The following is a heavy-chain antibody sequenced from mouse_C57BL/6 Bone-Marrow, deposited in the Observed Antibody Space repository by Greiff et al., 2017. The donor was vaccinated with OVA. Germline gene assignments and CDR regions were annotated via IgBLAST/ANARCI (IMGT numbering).Heavy chain of an antibody. D-gene: IGHD2-1*01. CDR2: ISNGGGST. CDR3: ARDGNYGYFDV. V-gene: IGHV5-12*01. J-gene: IGHJ1*03. Sequence: EVKVVESGGGLVQPGGSLKLSCAASGFTFSDYYMYWVRQTPEKRLEWVAYISNGGGSTYYPDTVKGRFTISRDNAKNTLYLQMSRLKSEDTAMYYCARDGNYGYFDVWGTGTTVTVSS. CDR1: GFTFSDYY.